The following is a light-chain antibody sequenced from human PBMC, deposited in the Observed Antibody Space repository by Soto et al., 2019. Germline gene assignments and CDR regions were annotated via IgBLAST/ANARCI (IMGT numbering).Light chain of an antibody. CDR2: AAS. CDR1: QGISHY. CDR3: QKYNSAPNT. J-gene: IGKJ4*01. Sequence: DIQMTQSPSSLSASVGDRVTITCRASQGISHYLAWYQQKPGKVPKLLIYAASTLQSGVPSRFSGSGSGTDFTLTISSLQHEDVATYYCQKYNSAPNTFGGGTKVEIK. V-gene: IGKV1-27*01.